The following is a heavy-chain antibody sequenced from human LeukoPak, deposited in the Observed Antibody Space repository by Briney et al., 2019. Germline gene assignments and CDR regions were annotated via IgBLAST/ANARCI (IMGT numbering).Heavy chain of an antibody. CDR1: GGSFSGYY. CDR2: INQSGST. CDR3: ARDGGRICSSTSCYFDY. Sequence: SETLSLTCAVYGGSFSGYYWSWIRQPPGKGLEWIGEINQSGSTNYNPSLKSRVTISVDTSKNQFSLKLSSVTAADTAVYYCARDGGRICSSTSCYFDYWGQGTLVTVSS. J-gene: IGHJ4*02. D-gene: IGHD2-2*01. V-gene: IGHV4-34*01.